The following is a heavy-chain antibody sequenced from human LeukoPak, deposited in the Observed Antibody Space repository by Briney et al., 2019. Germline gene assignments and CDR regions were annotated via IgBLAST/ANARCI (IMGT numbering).Heavy chain of an antibody. CDR1: KFAFSSYA. V-gene: IGHV3-23*01. CDR3: ARAGARGATTALADY. J-gene: IGHJ4*02. Sequence: GGSLRLSCAASKFAFSSYAMSWVRQAPGKGLEWVSAISGGGGNTYYADSVKGRFTISRDNSKNTLYLQMNSLRAEDTAVYYCARAGARGATTALADYWGQGTLVTVSS. D-gene: IGHD1-26*01. CDR2: ISGGGGNT.